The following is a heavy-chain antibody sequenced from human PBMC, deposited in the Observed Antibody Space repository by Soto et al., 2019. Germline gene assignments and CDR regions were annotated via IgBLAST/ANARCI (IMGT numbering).Heavy chain of an antibody. CDR3: ARVISSRDEYFDY. Sequence: SETLSLTCTVSGGSISSSSYYWGWIRQPPGKGLEWIGSIYYSGSTYYNPSLKSRVTISVDKPKNQLSLNLTSVTAADTAVYYCARVISSRDEYFDYWGQGTVVTVSS. J-gene: IGHJ4*02. CDR2: IYYSGST. D-gene: IGHD2-2*01. V-gene: IGHV4-39*07. CDR1: GGSISSSSYY.